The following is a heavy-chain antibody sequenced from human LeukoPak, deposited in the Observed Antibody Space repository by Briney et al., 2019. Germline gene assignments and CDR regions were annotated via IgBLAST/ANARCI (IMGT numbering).Heavy chain of an antibody. CDR1: GYAFSSNY. D-gene: IGHD2-15*01. CDR3: ARKGVPATVSFDY. J-gene: IGHJ4*02. CDR2: IDPSGGST. Sequence: ASVKVSCKASGYAFSSNYLHWVRQAPGQGLEWMGIIDPSGGSTSYAQKFQGRVTMTRDTSTSTVYMELSSLRFEDTAVYYCARKGVPATVSFDYWGQGTLVTVSS. V-gene: IGHV1-46*01.